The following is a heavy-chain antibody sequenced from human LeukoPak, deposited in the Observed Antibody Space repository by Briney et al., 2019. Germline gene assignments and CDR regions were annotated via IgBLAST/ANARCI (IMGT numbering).Heavy chain of an antibody. D-gene: IGHD3-3*01. CDR1: GGSISSYY. J-gene: IGHJ6*03. V-gene: IGHV4-59*12. CDR2: IYYSGST. CDR3: ARDPKPKNYDFWSSYYYIDV. Sequence: SETLSLTCTVSGGSISSYYWSWIRQPPGKGLEWIGYIYYSGSTNYNPSLKSRVTMSVDTSKNQFSLKLSSVTAADTAVYYCARDPKPKNYDFWSSYYYIDVWGKGTTVTVSS.